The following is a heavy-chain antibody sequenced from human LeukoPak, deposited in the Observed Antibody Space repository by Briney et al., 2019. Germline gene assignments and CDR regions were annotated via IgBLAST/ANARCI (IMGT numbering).Heavy chain of an antibody. J-gene: IGHJ2*01. V-gene: IGHV4-31*03. CDR3: ARDGPRGHSSGYYPPEDFDL. CDR2: IYYSGST. D-gene: IGHD3-22*01. Sequence: PSETLSLTCTVSGGSISSGGYYWSWIRQHPGKGLEWIGYIYYSGSTYYNPSLKSRVTISVDTSKNQFSLKLSSVTAADTAVYYCARDGPRGHSSGYYPPEDFDLWGRGTLVTVSS. CDR1: GGSISSGGYY.